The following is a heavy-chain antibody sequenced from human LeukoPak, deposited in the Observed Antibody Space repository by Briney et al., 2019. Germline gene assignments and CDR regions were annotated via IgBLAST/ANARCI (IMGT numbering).Heavy chain of an antibody. CDR3: AKDLPPFVTTVTTFGKDY. Sequence: LTGGSLRLSCAASGFTFSSYGMHWVRQAPGKGLEWVAVISYDGSNKYYADSVKGRFTISRDNSKNTLYLQMNSLRAEDTAVYYCAKDLPPFVTTVTTFGKDYWGQGTLVTVSS. V-gene: IGHV3-30*18. J-gene: IGHJ4*02. D-gene: IGHD4-17*01. CDR1: GFTFSSYG. CDR2: ISYDGSNK.